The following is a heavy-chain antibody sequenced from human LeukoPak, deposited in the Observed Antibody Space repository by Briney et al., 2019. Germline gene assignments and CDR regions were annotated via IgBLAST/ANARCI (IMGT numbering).Heavy chain of an antibody. D-gene: IGHD6-19*01. Sequence: PSETLSLTCTVSGGSISSYYWSWIRQPPGKGLEWIGYIYDSGSTNYNPSLKSRVTISVDTSKNQFSLNLSSVTAADTAVYYCARVGYSSNLGSAFDIWGQGTMVTVSS. J-gene: IGHJ3*02. CDR3: ARVGYSSNLGSAFDI. V-gene: IGHV4-59*01. CDR2: IYDSGST. CDR1: GGSISSYY.